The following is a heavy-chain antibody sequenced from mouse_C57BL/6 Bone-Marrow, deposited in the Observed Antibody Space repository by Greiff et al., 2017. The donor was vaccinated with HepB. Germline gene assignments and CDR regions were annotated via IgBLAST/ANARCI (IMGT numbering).Heavy chain of an antibody. D-gene: IGHD2-1*01. V-gene: IGHV5-15*01. CDR2: ISNLAYSI. CDR1: GFTFSDYG. J-gene: IGHJ3*01. CDR3: ARGSDYGNAWFAY. Sequence: EVKLMESGGGLVQPGGSLKLSCAASGFTFSDYGMAWVRQAPRKGPEWVAFISNLAYSIYYADTVTGRFPISRENAKNTLYLEMSSLRSEDTAMYYCARGSDYGNAWFAYWGQGTRVTVSA.